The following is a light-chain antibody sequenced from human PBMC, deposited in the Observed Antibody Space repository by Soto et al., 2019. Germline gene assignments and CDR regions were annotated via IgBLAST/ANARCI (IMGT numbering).Light chain of an antibody. CDR3: AAWDDSLSGPRVV. V-gene: IGLV1-47*01. Sequence: QSVLTQPPSASGTPGQRVTISCSGSSSTIGSNYVYWYQQLPGTAPKLLIYRNNQRPSGVPDRFSGSKSGTSASLAISGLRSEDEADYYCAAWDDSLSGPRVVFGGGTKLTVL. CDR1: SSTIGSNY. J-gene: IGLJ2*01. CDR2: RNN.